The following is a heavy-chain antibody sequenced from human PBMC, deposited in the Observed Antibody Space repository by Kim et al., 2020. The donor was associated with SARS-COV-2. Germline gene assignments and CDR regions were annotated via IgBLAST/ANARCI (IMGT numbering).Heavy chain of an antibody. V-gene: IGHV4-39*07. Sequence: GGALYTSSFKSRVSISIDTSRNQFSLEMTSLTAADTAVYYCARVSNGCDSWGQGTLVAVSS. CDR3: ARVSNGCDS. D-gene: IGHD2-8*01. CDR2: GGA. J-gene: IGHJ5*01.